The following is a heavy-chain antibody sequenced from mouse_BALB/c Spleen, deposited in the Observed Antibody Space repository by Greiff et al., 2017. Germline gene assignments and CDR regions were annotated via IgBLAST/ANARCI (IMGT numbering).Heavy chain of an antibody. CDR2: IWTGGGT. CDR3: VRALLRASY. V-gene: IGHV2-9-2*01. CDR1: GFSLTSYD. J-gene: IGHJ3*01. Sequence: VQLQESGPGLVAPSQSLSITCTVSGFSLTSYDISWIRQPPGKGLEWLGVIWTGGGTNYNSAFMSRLSISKDNSKSQVFLKMNSLQTDDTAIYYCVRALLRASYWGQGTLVTVSA. D-gene: IGHD2-10*01.